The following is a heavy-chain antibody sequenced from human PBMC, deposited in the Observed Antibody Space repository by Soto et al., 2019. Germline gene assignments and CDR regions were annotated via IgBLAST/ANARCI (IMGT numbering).Heavy chain of an antibody. CDR2: ISSSGYI. CDR1: VFNSNIYS. V-gene: IGHV3-21*01. J-gene: IGHJ6*01. CDR3: ARDCSGGSCYPGMDV. D-gene: IGHD2-15*01. Sequence: PWGALSVSCASHVFNSNIYSITWVRQAPGKRLEWLSSISSSGYIFSTDSVRGRFTISRDNAKNSVYLQINSLRAEDTAVYFCARDCSGGSCYPGMDVWGQGTTVTVSS.